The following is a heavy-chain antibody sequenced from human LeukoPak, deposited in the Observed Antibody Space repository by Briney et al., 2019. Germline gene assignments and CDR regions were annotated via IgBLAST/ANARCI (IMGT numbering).Heavy chain of an antibody. CDR2: ISSLSGTI. D-gene: IGHD3-10*02. CDR3: AELGITMIGGV. Sequence: GGSSRLSCSASGFTFSSFAMNWFRQAPGEGLEWVSYISSLSGTIYYADSVKGRFTISRDNAKNSLYLQMDSLRAEGTAVYYCAELGITMIGGVWGKGTTVTISS. CDR1: GFTFSSFA. V-gene: IGHV3-48*01. J-gene: IGHJ6*04.